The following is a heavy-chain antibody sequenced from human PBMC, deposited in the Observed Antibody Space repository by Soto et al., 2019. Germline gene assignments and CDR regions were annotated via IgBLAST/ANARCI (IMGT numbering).Heavy chain of an antibody. CDR3: AKDSYSSRWQWFDP. D-gene: IGHD6-13*01. Sequence: EVQLVESGGGLVQPGRSLRLSCAASGFTFDDYAMHWVRQAPGKGLEWVSGISWNSGTIGYADSVKGRFTISRDNAKNSLYLQMNSLRAEDTALYYCAKDSYSSRWQWFDPWGQGTLVTVSS. CDR2: ISWNSGTI. CDR1: GFTFDDYA. V-gene: IGHV3-9*01. J-gene: IGHJ5*02.